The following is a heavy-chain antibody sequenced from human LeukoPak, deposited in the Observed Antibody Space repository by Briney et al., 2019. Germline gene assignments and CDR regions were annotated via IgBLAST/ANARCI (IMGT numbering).Heavy chain of an antibody. Sequence: SETLSLTCTVSGGSVSSGSYYWTWIRQPPGKGLEWIGYIYYSGSTNYNPPLKSRVTISVDTSKNQFSLKLSSVTAADTAVYYCARARGDYYGSGSYVPPRYYFDYWGQGTLVTVSS. CDR2: IYYSGST. CDR3: ARARGDYYGSGSYVPPRYYFDY. V-gene: IGHV4-61*01. J-gene: IGHJ4*02. D-gene: IGHD3-10*01. CDR1: GGSVSSGSYY.